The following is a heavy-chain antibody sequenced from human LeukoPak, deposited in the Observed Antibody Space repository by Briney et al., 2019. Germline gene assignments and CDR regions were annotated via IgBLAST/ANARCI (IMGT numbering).Heavy chain of an antibody. Sequence: SSETLSLTCTVSGYSISSGYYWGWIRPPPGKGLEWSGSIHHSGSTYHNPSLKSRVTISVDTSKNQFSLKLSSVTAADTAVYYCARDRPYTGLYYYYYMDVWGKGTTVTVSS. CDR1: GYSISSGYY. J-gene: IGHJ6*03. CDR2: IHHSGST. V-gene: IGHV4-38-2*02. D-gene: IGHD2-8*02. CDR3: ARDRPYTGLYYYYYMDV.